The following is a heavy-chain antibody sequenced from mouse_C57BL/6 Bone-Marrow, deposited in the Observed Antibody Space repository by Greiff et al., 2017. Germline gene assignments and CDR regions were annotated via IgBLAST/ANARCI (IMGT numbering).Heavy chain of an antibody. CDR2: ISDGGSYT. V-gene: IGHV5-4*03. CDR1: GFTFSSYA. J-gene: IGHJ3*01. D-gene: IGHD2-1*01. Sequence: EVKLMESGGGLVKPGGSLKLSCAASGFTFSSYAMSWVRQTPEKRLEWVATISDGGSYTYYPDNVKGRFTISRDNAKNNLYLQMSHLKSEDTAMYYCARSYYGNYPFAYWGQGTLVTVSA. CDR3: ARSYYGNYPFAY.